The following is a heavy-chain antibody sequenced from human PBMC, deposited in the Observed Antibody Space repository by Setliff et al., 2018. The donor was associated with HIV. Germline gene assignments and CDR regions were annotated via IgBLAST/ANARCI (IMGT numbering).Heavy chain of an antibody. D-gene: IGHD3-3*01. Sequence: SETLSLTCTVSGGSISSSNYYWGWIRQPPGKGLEWIGSIYHSGSTYYNPSLKSRVTISVDTSKNQFSLKLSSVTAADTAVYYCARANFWSGYYSYWGQGTLVTVSS. CDR1: GGSISSSNYY. CDR2: IYHSGST. V-gene: IGHV4-39*07. CDR3: ARANFWSGYYSY. J-gene: IGHJ4*02.